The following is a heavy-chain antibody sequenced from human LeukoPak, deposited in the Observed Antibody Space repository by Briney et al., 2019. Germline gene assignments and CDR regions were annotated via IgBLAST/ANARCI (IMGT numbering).Heavy chain of an antibody. V-gene: IGHV3-48*01. Sequence: GGSLRLSCAASGFTFSGYSMNWVRQAPGKGLEWVSYISSASGTRDYADSVKGRFTISRDNARNSLYLQINSLRLDDTAVYFCARVRCSSTSCHPDNYYYYYGMDVWGQGTTVTVSS. D-gene: IGHD2-2*01. J-gene: IGHJ6*02. CDR2: ISSASGTR. CDR3: ARVRCSSTSCHPDNYYYYYGMDV. CDR1: GFTFSGYS.